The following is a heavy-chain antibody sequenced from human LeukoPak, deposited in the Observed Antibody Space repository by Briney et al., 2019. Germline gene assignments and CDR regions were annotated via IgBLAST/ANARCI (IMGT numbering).Heavy chain of an antibody. D-gene: IGHD3-22*01. Sequence: SETLSLTCTVSGGSISSSSYYWGWIRQPPGKGLEWIGSIYYSGSTYYNPSLKSRVTISVGTSKNQFSLKLSSVTAADTAVYYCARQIDDSSGYSHPDAFDIWGQGTMVTVSS. CDR1: GGSISSSSYY. CDR3: ARQIDDSSGYSHPDAFDI. J-gene: IGHJ3*02. CDR2: IYYSGST. V-gene: IGHV4-39*01.